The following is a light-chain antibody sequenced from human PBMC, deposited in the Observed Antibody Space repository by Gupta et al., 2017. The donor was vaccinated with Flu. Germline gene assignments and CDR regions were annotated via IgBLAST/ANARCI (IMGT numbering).Light chain of an antibody. CDR2: KDS. Sequence: PGQTARITCSGDALPKQYAYWYQQKPGQAPVLVIYKDSERPSGIPERFSGSSSGTTVTLTISGVQAEDEADYYCQSADSSGPWVFGGGTKLTVL. CDR3: QSADSSGPWV. J-gene: IGLJ3*02. CDR1: ALPKQY. V-gene: IGLV3-25*03.